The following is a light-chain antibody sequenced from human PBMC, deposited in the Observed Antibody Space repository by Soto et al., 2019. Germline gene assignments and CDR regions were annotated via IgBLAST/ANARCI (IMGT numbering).Light chain of an antibody. J-gene: IGKJ5*01. CDR2: GAS. Sequence: EIVITQAPVTLSMTTEARAHLSGSASQSVRSNLAWYQQKPGQAPRILIYGASTRATGIPARFSGSGSGTEFTLTISSLQSEDFAVYYCQQYNNWPPITFGQGTRLEIK. CDR3: QQYNNWPPIT. CDR1: QSVRSN. V-gene: IGKV3-15*01.